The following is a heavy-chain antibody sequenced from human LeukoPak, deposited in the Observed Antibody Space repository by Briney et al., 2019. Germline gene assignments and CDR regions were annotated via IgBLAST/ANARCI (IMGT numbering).Heavy chain of an antibody. CDR2: IYTSGST. D-gene: IGHD3-3*01. Sequence: PSETLSLTCTVSGGSISSYYWSWIRQPAGKGLEWIGRIYTSGSTNYNPSLKSRVTMSVDTSKNQFSLKLSSVTAADTAVYYCAREDYDFWSGYYGGVDYWGQGTLVTVSS. CDR1: GGSISSYY. V-gene: IGHV4-4*07. J-gene: IGHJ4*02. CDR3: AREDYDFWSGYYGGVDY.